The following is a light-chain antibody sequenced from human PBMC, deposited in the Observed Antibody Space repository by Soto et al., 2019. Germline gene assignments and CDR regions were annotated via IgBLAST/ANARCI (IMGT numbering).Light chain of an antibody. CDR1: SSNIGAGYD. V-gene: IGLV1-40*01. Sequence: QSVLTQTPSVSGAPGQKITMSCTGSSSNIGAGYDVHWYQQVPGAAPRLLIYADNNRPSGVPDRFSASKSGTSASLAITGLQGEDEADYYCSSYAGNNNFVVFGGGTKLTVL. J-gene: IGLJ2*01. CDR3: SSYAGNNNFVV. CDR2: ADN.